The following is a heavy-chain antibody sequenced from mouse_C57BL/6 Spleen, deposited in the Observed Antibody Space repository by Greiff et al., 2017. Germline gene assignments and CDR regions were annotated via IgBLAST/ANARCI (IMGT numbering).Heavy chain of an antibody. D-gene: IGHD2-5*01. CDR2: INPNNGGT. CDR3: ARWGSNYVAWFAY. J-gene: IGHJ3*01. V-gene: IGHV1-26*01. CDR1: GYTFTDYY. Sequence: VQLQQSGPELVKPGASVKISCKASGYTFTDYYMNWVKQSHGKSLEWIGDINPNNGGTSYNQKFKGKATLTVDKSSSTAYMELRSLTSEDSAVYYCARWGSNYVAWFAYWGQGTLVTVSA.